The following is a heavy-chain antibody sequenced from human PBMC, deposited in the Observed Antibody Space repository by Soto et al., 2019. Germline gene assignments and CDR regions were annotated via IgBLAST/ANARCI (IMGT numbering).Heavy chain of an antibody. CDR2: IRGKANSDAT. V-gene: IGHV3-73*02. CDR1: GFTFSGSA. CDR3: TSPSINYDILTDYFKY. Sequence: EVQLVESGGGLVQPGGSLKLSCAASGFTFSGSAVHWVRQAPGKGLEWVGRIRGKANSDATVYDASVKGRFTISRDDSMNTAYLQMNRLKTEDTAVYYCTSPSINYDILTDYFKYWGQGSLVTVSS. D-gene: IGHD3-9*01. J-gene: IGHJ4*02.